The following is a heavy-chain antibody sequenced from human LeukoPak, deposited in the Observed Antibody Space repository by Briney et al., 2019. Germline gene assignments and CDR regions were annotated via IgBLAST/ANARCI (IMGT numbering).Heavy chain of an antibody. J-gene: IGHJ4*02. CDR1: GFTFSSYG. CDR2: ISGSGGST. D-gene: IGHD4-17*01. V-gene: IGHV3-23*01. Sequence: PGGSLRLSCAASGFTFSSYGMTWVRQAPGKGLEWVSAISGSGGSTYYADSVKGRSTISRDNSKNTLYLQMNSLRAEDTAVYYCARQKKQTTAIDYWGQGTLVTVSS. CDR3: ARQKKQTTAIDY.